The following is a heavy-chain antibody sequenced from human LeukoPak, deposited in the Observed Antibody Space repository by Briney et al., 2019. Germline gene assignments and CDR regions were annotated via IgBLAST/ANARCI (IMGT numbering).Heavy chain of an antibody. CDR1: GGSISSSSYY. CDR3: ARADYSSTWSHDYYYMDV. J-gene: IGHJ6*03. Sequence: SETLSLTCTVSGGSISSSSYYWGWIRQPPGKGLEWIGRIYYSGSTYYNPSLKSRVTTSVDTSKNQFSLKLSSVTAADTAVYYCARADYSSTWSHDYYYMDVWGKGTTVTVSS. D-gene: IGHD6-13*01. CDR2: IYYSGST. V-gene: IGHV4-39*07.